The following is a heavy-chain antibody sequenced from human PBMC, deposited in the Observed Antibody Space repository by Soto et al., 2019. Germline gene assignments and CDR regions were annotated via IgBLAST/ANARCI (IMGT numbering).Heavy chain of an antibody. Sequence: VQLVQSGGEVRKPGASVTVSCRASGYTFTKYGISWVRQAPGQGLEWMGWVSADNDNTNYAQNLQSRVTMTTDTSTSTAYMQLRSLRSDDTAVYFCARGTSGYDYGLFDFWVQGTLVTVSS. J-gene: IGHJ4*02. CDR3: ARGTSGYDYGLFDF. D-gene: IGHD5-12*01. CDR2: VSADNDNT. CDR1: GYTFTKYG. V-gene: IGHV1-18*01.